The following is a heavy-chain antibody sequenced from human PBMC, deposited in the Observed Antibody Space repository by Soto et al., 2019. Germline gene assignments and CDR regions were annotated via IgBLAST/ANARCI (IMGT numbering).Heavy chain of an antibody. V-gene: IGHV1-18*01. J-gene: IGHJ6*02. CDR3: ALVDLYITPTPQDV. D-gene: IGHD2-15*01. CDR1: GYIFVNYG. CDR2: ISPYTGNT. Sequence: QVQLEQSGDEVKKPGASVKVSCKASGYIFVNYGIAWVRQAPGQGLEWLGWISPYTGNTYYATKVQGRLTLTTDTSTGTAFRALRSLTSADSAVYYCALVDLYITPTPQDVWGQGTTVTVSS.